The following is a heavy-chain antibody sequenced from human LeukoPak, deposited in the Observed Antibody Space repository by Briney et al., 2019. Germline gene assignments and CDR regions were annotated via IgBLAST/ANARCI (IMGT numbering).Heavy chain of an antibody. V-gene: IGHV1-8*03. Sequence: GASVKVSCKASGYTFTSYDINWVRQAPGQGLEWMGWMNPNSGNADYAQRFQGRLTITRDTAIDTAFLELTSLRSEDTAVYYCARVPDLRSCSGGGSCYRLDYWGQGTLVAVSS. CDR3: ARVPDLRSCSGGGSCYRLDY. CDR2: MNPNSGNA. J-gene: IGHJ4*02. D-gene: IGHD2-15*01. CDR1: GYTFTSYD.